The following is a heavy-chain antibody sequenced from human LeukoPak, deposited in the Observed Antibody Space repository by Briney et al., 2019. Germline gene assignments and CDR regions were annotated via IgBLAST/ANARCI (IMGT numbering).Heavy chain of an antibody. CDR1: GGSISSSNW. D-gene: IGHD6-19*01. J-gene: IGHJ4*02. CDR3: ARDAAESSGWYGLLGY. Sequence: SGTLSLTCAVSGGSISSSNWWSWVRQPPGKRLEWIGEIYHSGSTNYNPSLKSRVTISVDKSKNQFSLKLSSLTAADTAVYYCARDAAESSGWYGLLGYWGQGTLVTVSS. V-gene: IGHV4-4*02. CDR2: IYHSGST.